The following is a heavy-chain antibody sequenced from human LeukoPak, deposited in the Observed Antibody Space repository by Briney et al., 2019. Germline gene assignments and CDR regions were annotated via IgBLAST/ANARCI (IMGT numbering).Heavy chain of an antibody. V-gene: IGHV4-59*01. CDR2: IYYSGST. CDR3: ARESGPNWFDP. Sequence: SETLSLTCTVSGGSISNYYWSWIRQPPGKGLEWIGYIYYSGSTNYNPSLKSRVTISVDTSKNQFSLKLSSVTAADTAVYYCARESGPNWFDPWGQGTLVTVSS. D-gene: IGHD1-26*01. J-gene: IGHJ5*02. CDR1: GGSISNYY.